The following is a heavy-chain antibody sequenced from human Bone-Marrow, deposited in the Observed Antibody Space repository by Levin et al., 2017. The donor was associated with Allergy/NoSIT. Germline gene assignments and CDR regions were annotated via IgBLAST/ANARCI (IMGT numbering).Heavy chain of an antibody. J-gene: IGHJ6*02. CDR1: GFTFTTYG. Sequence: KAGGSLRLSCKASGFTFTTYGLTWVRQAPGRGLEWMGWVSAYSGNTNYALNLQDRVTMTTDTATNTAYMELSSLRSDDTAIYYCARGHFPYYYYGMDVWGQGTTVVVSS. CDR3: ARGHFPYYYYGMDV. V-gene: IGHV1-18*01. CDR2: VSAYSGNT.